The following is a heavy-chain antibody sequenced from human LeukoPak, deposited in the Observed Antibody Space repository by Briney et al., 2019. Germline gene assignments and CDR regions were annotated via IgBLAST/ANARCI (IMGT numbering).Heavy chain of an antibody. J-gene: IGHJ4*02. Sequence: ASVKVSCEVSGYTLTELSMHWVRQAPGKGLEWMGGFDPEDGETIYAQKFQGRVTMTEDTSTDTAYMELSSLRSEDTAVYYCATPGYSNYRLDNPYYFDYWGQGTLVTVSS. CDR3: ATPGYSNYRLDNPYYFDY. V-gene: IGHV1-24*01. D-gene: IGHD4-11*01. CDR1: GYTLTELS. CDR2: FDPEDGET.